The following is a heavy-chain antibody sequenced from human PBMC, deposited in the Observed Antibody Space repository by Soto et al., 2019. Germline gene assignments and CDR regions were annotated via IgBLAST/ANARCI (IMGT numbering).Heavy chain of an antibody. D-gene: IGHD3-10*01. Sequence: SQTLSLTRAVYAGSSSAYYWSWISQPPGKGLEWVGETNHSGSTNYNPSLKSRVTISVDTSKNQFSLKLSSVTAADTAVYYCGRALGMVRGISYYYYYGMDVWGQGTTVTVSS. CDR2: TNHSGST. CDR1: AGSSSAYY. J-gene: IGHJ6*02. V-gene: IGHV4-34*01. CDR3: GRALGMVRGISYYYYYGMDV.